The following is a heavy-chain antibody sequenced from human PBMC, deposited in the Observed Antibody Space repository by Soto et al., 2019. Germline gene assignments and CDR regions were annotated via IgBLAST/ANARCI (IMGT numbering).Heavy chain of an antibody. CDR1: GGSISSSSYY. D-gene: IGHD2-2*01. J-gene: IGHJ4*02. V-gene: IGHV4-39*01. CDR3: AKKVHFDY. Sequence: TLSLTCTVSGGSISSSSYYWGWIRQPPGKGLEWIGSIYYSGSTYYNPSLKSRVTISVDTSKNQFSLKLSSVTAADTAVYYCAKKVHFDYWGQGTLVTVSS. CDR2: IYYSGST.